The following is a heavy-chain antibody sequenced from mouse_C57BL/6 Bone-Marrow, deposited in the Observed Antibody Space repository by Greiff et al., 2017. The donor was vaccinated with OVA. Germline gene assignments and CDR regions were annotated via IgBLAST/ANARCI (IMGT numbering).Heavy chain of an antibody. CDR1: GYAFTNYL. V-gene: IGHV1-54*01. Sequence: VQLQQSGAELVRPGTSVKVSCKASGYAFTNYLIEWVKQRPGQGLEWIGVINPGSGGTNYNEKFKGKATLTADKSSSTAYMQLSSLKSEDSAVYFCARSRPGRGDYWGQGTTLTVSS. CDR3: ARSRPGRGDY. CDR2: INPGSGGT. D-gene: IGHD4-1*01. J-gene: IGHJ2*01.